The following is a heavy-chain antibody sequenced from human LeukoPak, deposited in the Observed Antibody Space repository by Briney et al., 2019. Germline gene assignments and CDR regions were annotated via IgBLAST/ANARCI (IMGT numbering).Heavy chain of an antibody. J-gene: IGHJ4*02. Sequence: ASVKVPCKASGYTFTSYYMHWVRQAPGQGLEWMGIINPSGGSTSYAQKFQGRVTMTRDTSTSTVYMELSSLRSEDTAVYYCTTVTTPGVEYWGQGTLVTVSS. D-gene: IGHD4-17*01. CDR1: GYTFTSYY. CDR2: INPSGGST. CDR3: TTVTTPGVEY. V-gene: IGHV1-46*01.